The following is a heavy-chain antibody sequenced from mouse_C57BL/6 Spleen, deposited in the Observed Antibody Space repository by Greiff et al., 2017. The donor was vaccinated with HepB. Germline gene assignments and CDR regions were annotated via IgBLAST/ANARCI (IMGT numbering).Heavy chain of an antibody. CDR2: IYPRDGST. CDR3: ARTPHYYGSSYRYFDV. Sequence: VKLLESGPELVKPGASVKLSCKASGYTFTSYDINWVKQRPGQGLEWIGWIYPRDGSTKYNEKFKGKATLTVDTSSSTAYMELHSLTSEDSAVYFCARTPHYYGSSYRYFDVWGTGTTVTVSS. CDR1: GYTFTSYD. D-gene: IGHD1-1*01. V-gene: IGHV1-85*01. J-gene: IGHJ1*03.